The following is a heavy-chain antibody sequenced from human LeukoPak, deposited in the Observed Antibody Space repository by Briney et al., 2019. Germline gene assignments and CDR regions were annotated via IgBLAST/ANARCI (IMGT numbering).Heavy chain of an antibody. CDR2: IYYSGNT. CDR1: GGSISSYY. V-gene: IGHV4-59*01. Sequence: SETLSLTCTVSGGSISSYYWSWIRQPPGKGLEWIGYIYYSGNTNYNPSLKSRVTISVDTSKNQFSLKLSSVTAADTAVYYCARGVWSGPVYYFDYWGQGTLVTVSS. J-gene: IGHJ4*02. D-gene: IGHD3-3*01. CDR3: ARGVWSGPVYYFDY.